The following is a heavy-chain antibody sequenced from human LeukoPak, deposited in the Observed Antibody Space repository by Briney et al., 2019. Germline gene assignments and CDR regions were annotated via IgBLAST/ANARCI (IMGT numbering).Heavy chain of an antibody. J-gene: IGHJ4*02. CDR2: IYTSGST. V-gene: IGHV4-4*07. CDR1: GGSISSYY. D-gene: IGHD3-10*01. CDR3: ARGAYYYGSGSYYTN. Sequence: SETLSLTCTVSGGSISSYYWSWIRQPAGKGLEWIGRIYTSGSTNYNPSLKSRVTMSVDTSKNQFSLKLSSVTAADTAVCYCARGAYYYGSGSYYTNWGQGTLVTVSS.